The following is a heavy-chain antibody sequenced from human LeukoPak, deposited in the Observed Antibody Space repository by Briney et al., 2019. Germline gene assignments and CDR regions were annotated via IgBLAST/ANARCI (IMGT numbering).Heavy chain of an antibody. CDR1: GGSISSYY. J-gene: IGHJ5*02. Sequence: PSETLSLTCTVSGGSISSYYWSWIRQPPGKGLEWIGYIYYSGSTNYNPSLKSRVTISVDTSKNQFSLKLSSVTAADTAVYYCAREPGGGDWFDPWGQGTLVTVSS. CDR3: AREPGGGDWFDP. V-gene: IGHV4-59*01. D-gene: IGHD3-16*01. CDR2: IYYSGST.